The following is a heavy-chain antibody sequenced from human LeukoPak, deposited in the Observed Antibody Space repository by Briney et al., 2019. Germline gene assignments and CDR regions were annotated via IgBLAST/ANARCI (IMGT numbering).Heavy chain of an antibody. Sequence: GGSLRLSCAAAGFTFNHYGKHWVRQAPGKGLEWVAVIWSDGTNQYYAGSVKGRFTISRDDSGNTVYLQMNSLRPEDPGVYYCARDAQRGFDYSNSLEYWGQGTPVTVST. CDR3: ARDAQRGFDYSNSLEY. V-gene: IGHV3-33*01. J-gene: IGHJ4*02. CDR1: GFTFNHYG. D-gene: IGHD4-11*01. CDR2: IWSDGTNQ.